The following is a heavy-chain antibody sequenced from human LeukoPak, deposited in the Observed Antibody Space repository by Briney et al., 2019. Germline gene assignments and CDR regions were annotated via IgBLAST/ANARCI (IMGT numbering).Heavy chain of an antibody. V-gene: IGHV4-59*01. CDR3: ARDVGATPGYFDY. Sequence: PSVTLSLTCTVSGGSISSYYWTWIRQPPGKGLEWIGYIYYSGSTYYSGSTNYNPSLKSRVTISVDTSKNQFSLKLSSVTAADTAVYYCARDVGATPGYFDYWGQGTLVTVSS. CDR1: GGSISSYY. D-gene: IGHD1-26*01. J-gene: IGHJ4*02. CDR2: IYYSGSTYYSGST.